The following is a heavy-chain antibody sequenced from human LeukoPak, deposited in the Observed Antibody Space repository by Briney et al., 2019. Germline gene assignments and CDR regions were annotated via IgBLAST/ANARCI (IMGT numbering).Heavy chain of an antibody. D-gene: IGHD1-26*01. CDR2: SNEDGSTT. CDR3: VRDLGGRSGH. CDR1: GFMFSSDA. V-gene: IGHV3-74*01. Sequence: GRSLRLSCAASGFMFSSDAMHWVRQAPGKGLVWVSRSNEDGSTTNYADSVKGRFTISRDNAKNTLYLQMNSLTAEDTAVYYCVRDLGGRSGHWGQGTLVTVSS. J-gene: IGHJ4*02.